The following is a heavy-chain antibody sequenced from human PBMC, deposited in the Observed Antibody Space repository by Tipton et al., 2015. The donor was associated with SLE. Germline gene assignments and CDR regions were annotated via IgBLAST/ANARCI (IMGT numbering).Heavy chain of an antibody. J-gene: IGHJ4*02. D-gene: IGHD4-17*01. Sequence: SLRLSCAASGFTFSSNYMSWVRQAPGKGLEWVSVIYSGGSTYYADSVKGRFTISRDNSKNTLYLQMNSLRAEDTAVYYCARHYGDYSWYFDYWGQGTLVTVSS. V-gene: IGHV3-66*02. CDR3: ARHYGDYSWYFDY. CDR2: IYSGGST. CDR1: GFTFSSNY.